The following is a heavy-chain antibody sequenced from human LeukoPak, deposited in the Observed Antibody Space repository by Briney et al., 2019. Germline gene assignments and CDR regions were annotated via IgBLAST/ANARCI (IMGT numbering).Heavy chain of an antibody. CDR2: MNPNSGNA. Sequence: ASVKVSCKASGYTFTSYDINWVRQATGQGLEWMGWMNPNSGNAGYAQKFQGRVTMTRNTSISTAYMELSSLRSEDTAVYYCARNSRLLGCLFRDNWFDPWGQGTLVTVSS. V-gene: IGHV1-8*01. J-gene: IGHJ5*02. D-gene: IGHD3-3*01. CDR3: ARNSRLLGCLFRDNWFDP. CDR1: GYTFTSYD.